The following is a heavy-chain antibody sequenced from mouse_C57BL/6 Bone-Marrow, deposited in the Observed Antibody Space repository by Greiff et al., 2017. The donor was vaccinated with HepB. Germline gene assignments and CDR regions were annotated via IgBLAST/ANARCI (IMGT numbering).Heavy chain of an antibody. CDR3: ARSLYYYGSSYYFDY. D-gene: IGHD1-1*01. J-gene: IGHJ2*01. V-gene: IGHV1-9*01. CDR2: ILPGSGST. CDR1: GYTFTGYW. Sequence: VKLMESGAELMKPGASVKLSCKATGYTFTGYWIEWVKQRPGHGLEWIGEILPGSGSTNYNEKFKGKATFTADTSSNTAYMQLSSLTTEDSAIYYCARSLYYYGSSYYFDYWGQGTTLTVSS.